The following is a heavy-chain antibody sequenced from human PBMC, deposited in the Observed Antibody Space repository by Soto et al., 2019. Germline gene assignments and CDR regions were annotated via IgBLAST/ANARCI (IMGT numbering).Heavy chain of an antibody. CDR2: ISAYNGNT. CDR3: AREGSRPYYYYGMDV. V-gene: IGHV1-18*01. J-gene: IGHJ6*02. D-gene: IGHD1-26*01. Sequence: QVQLVQSGAEVKKPGASVKVSCKASGYTFTRYGFIWVRQAPGQGVEWMGWISAYNGNTNYAQKLQGRVTMTTDTSTSTAYMELRSLRSDDTAVYYCAREGSRPYYYYGMDVCGQGTTVTVSS. CDR1: GYTFTRYG.